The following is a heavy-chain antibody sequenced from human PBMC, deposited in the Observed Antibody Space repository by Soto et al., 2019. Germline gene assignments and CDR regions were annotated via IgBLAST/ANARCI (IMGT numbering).Heavy chain of an antibody. CDR1: GGTFSSYA. V-gene: IGHV1-69*13. Sequence: SVKVSCEASGGTFSSYAISWVRQAPGQGLEWMGGIIPIFGTANYARKFQGRVTITADESTSTAYMELSSLRSEDTAVYYCARVELRFLEWVSPNRHYYYYCMDVWGQGTTVTVSS. D-gene: IGHD3-3*01. CDR3: ARVELRFLEWVSPNRHYYYYCMDV. J-gene: IGHJ6*02. CDR2: IIPIFGTA.